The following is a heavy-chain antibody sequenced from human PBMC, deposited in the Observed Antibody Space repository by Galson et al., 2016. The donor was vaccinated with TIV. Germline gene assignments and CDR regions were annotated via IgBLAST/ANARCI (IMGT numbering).Heavy chain of an antibody. CDR2: IASSGAA. CDR3: AKEATKWLQLYYIDY. Sequence: SLRLSCAASGFTFSSSAMTWVRHAPGKGLEWVSSIASSGAAYFSDSVDGRFAISRGNSKNTVFLQLNSLRADDTAVYYCAKEATKWLQLYYIDYWGQGIQVTVSS. D-gene: IGHD5-24*01. J-gene: IGHJ4*02. CDR1: GFTFSSSA. V-gene: IGHV3-23*01.